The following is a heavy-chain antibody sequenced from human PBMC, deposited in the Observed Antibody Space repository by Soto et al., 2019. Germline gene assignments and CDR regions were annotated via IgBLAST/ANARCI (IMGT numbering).Heavy chain of an antibody. V-gene: IGHV1-69*13. CDR1: GGTFSSYA. Sequence: SVKVSCKASGGTFSSYAISWVRQAPGQGLEWMGGIIPIFGTANYAQKFQGRVTITADGSTSTAYMELSSLRSEDTAVYYCARGFVLTVENWFDPWGQGTLVTVSS. J-gene: IGHJ5*02. CDR2: IIPIFGTA. D-gene: IGHD3-10*01. CDR3: ARGFVLTVENWFDP.